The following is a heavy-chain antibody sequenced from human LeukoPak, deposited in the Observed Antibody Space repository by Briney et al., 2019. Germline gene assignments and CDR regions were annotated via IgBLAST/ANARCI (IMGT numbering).Heavy chain of an antibody. CDR2: ISWNSGSI. CDR3: AKAGMVRGAFDH. V-gene: IGHV3-9*01. J-gene: IGHJ4*02. D-gene: IGHD3-10*01. CDR1: GFTFDDYA. Sequence: GRSLRLSCAASGFTFDDYAMHWVRQAPGKGLEWVSGISWNSGSIGYADSVKGRFTISRDNAKNSLYLQMNSLRAEDTALYYCAKAGMVRGAFDHWGQGTLVTVSS.